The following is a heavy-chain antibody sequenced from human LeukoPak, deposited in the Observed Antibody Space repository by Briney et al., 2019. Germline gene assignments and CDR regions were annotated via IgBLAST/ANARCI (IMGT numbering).Heavy chain of an antibody. Sequence: PSETLSLTCTVSGGSISSSSYYWGWIRQPPGKGLEWIGSIYYSGSTYYNPSLKSRVTISVDTSKNQFSLKLSSVTAADTAVYYCARDLGSYYYYYMDVWGKGTTVTISS. J-gene: IGHJ6*03. V-gene: IGHV4-39*07. CDR3: ARDLGSYYYYYMDV. CDR1: GGSISSSSYY. CDR2: IYYSGST.